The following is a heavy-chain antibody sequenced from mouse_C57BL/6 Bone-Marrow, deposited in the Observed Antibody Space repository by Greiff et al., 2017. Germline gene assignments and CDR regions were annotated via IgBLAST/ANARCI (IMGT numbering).Heavy chain of an antibody. Sequence: EVKLVESGPGLAKPSQTLSLTCSVTGYSITSDYWNWIRKFPGNKLEYMGYISYSGSTYYNPSLKSRISITRDTFKNQYYPHLNSGTTEETATYYGARWGITTVGGAMVYWGQGTSVTVSS. CDR1: GYSITSDY. V-gene: IGHV3-8*01. J-gene: IGHJ4*01. CDR2: ISYSGST. CDR3: ARWGITTVGGAMVY. D-gene: IGHD1-1*01.